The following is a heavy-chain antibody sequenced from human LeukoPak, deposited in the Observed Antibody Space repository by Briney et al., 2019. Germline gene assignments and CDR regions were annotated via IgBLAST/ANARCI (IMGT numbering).Heavy chain of an antibody. V-gene: IGHV1-18*01. CDR2: ISAYNGNT. D-gene: IGHD6-13*01. J-gene: IGHJ5*02. Sequence: ASVKVSCKASGYTFTSYGISWVRQAPGQGLEWMGWISAYNGNTNYAQKLQGRVTMTTDTSTSTAYMELRSLRSDDTAVYYCVGDTEAGNWFDPWGQGTLVTVSP. CDR3: VGDTEAGNWFDP. CDR1: GYTFTSYG.